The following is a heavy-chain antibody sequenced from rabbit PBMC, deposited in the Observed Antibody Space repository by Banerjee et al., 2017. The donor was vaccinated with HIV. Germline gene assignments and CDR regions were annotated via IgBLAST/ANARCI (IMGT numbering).Heavy chain of an antibody. J-gene: IGHJ3*01. CDR2: INTGRGST. V-gene: IGHV1S45*01. D-gene: IGHD6-1*01. CDR3: ARSMFNSCGYGDSM. CDR1: GFDFSSNYW. Sequence: EESGGDLVKPEGSLTLTCTASGFDFSSNYWTCWVRQAPGKGLEWIACINTGRGSTYYASWAKGRFTISKTSSTTVTLRMTSLTAADTATYFCARSMFNSCGYGDSMWGQGTLVTVS.